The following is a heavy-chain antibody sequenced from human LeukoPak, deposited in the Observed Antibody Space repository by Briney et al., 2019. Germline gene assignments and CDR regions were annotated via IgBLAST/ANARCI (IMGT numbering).Heavy chain of an antibody. CDR3: ARGSDCSGGSCYSGDFRYYYYYYYMDV. CDR1: GGSFSGYY. Sequence: SETLSLTCAVYGGSFSGYYWSWIRQPPGKGLEWIGEINHGGSTNYNPSLKSRVTISVDTSKNQFSLKLSSVTAADTAVYYCARGSDCSGGSCYSGDFRYYYYYYYMDVWGKGTTVTVSS. V-gene: IGHV4-34*01. J-gene: IGHJ6*03. CDR2: INHGGST. D-gene: IGHD2-15*01.